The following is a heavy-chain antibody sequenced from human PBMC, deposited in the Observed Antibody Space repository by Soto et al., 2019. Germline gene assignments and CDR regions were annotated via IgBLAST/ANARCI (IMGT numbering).Heavy chain of an antibody. Sequence: YSVAIYSMSWVHQLPGKGLEWMGRIDPSDSYTNSSPSFQGHVTISADKSISTAYLQWSSLKASDTAMYYCARTNSSYYDSSAEVYWGQGTLVTVSS. V-gene: IGHV5-10-1*01. CDR1: YSVAIYS. D-gene: IGHD3-22*01. J-gene: IGHJ4*02. CDR2: IDPSDSYT. CDR3: ARTNSSYYDSSAEVY.